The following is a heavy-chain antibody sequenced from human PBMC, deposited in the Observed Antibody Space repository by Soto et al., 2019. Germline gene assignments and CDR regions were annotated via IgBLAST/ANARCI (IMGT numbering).Heavy chain of an antibody. J-gene: IGHJ6*04. CDR3: ASRDIVVVPAANYGMDV. V-gene: IGHV5-10-1*01. CDR1: GYSFTSYW. CDR2: IDPSDSYT. Sequence: PGESLKISCKGSGYSFTSYWISWVRQMPGKGLEWMGRIDPSDSYTNYSPSFQGHVTISADKSISTAYLQWSSLKASDTAMYYCASRDIVVVPAANYGMDVWGKGTTVTVSS. D-gene: IGHD2-2*01.